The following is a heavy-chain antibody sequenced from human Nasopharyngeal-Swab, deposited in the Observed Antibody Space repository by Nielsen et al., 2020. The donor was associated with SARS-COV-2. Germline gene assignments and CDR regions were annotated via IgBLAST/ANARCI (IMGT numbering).Heavy chain of an antibody. V-gene: IGHV4-34*01. D-gene: IGHD2-2*01. J-gene: IGHJ6*03. Sequence: SETLSLTCAVYGGSFSGYYWSWIRQPPGKGVEWIGEINHGGSTNYNPSLKSRVTISVDTSKNQFSLKLSSVTAADTAVYYCARGGIVVVPAALGVRFYYCYYMDVWGKGTTVTVSS. CDR1: GGSFSGYY. CDR3: ARGGIVVVPAALGVRFYYCYYMDV. CDR2: INHGGST.